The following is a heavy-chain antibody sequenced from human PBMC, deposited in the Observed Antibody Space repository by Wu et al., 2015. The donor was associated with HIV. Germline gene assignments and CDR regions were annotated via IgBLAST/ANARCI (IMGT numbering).Heavy chain of an antibody. V-gene: IGHV1-2*02. D-gene: IGHD3-3*01. Sequence: QVQLMQSGADVKKPGASVTVSCKASGYTFTAYYLHWVRQAPGQGLEWMGWVNPNSGDTTYAPKFEGRVTLTRDTATSTAYMELKNLRSDDTAIYYCAKGRIILEWVLYGDYWGQGTLVAVSS. J-gene: IGHJ4*02. CDR3: AKGRIILEWVLYGDY. CDR2: VNPNSGDT. CDR1: GYTFTAYY.